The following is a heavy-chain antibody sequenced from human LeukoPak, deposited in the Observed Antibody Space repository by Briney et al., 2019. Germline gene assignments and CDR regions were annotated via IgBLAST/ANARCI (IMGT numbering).Heavy chain of an antibody. J-gene: IGHJ4*02. D-gene: IGHD2-2*01. Sequence: PGGSLRLSCAASGFTFSSYAMSWVRQAPGKGLEWVSAISGSGGSTYYAGSVKGRFTISRANSKHPLYLQMNSLRAEDTAVYYCATQPTREDYWGQGTQVTVSS. CDR3: ATQPTREDY. V-gene: IGHV3-23*01. CDR1: GFTFSSYA. CDR2: ISGSGGST.